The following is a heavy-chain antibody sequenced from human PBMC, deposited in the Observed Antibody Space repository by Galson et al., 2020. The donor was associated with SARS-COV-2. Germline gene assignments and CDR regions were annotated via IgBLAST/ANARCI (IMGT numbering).Heavy chain of an antibody. CDR3: SSHLSFGAPYDFDF. V-gene: IGHV4-39*01. Sequence: SETLSLTCTVSGGSINNPVYNWGWIRQPPGKGLEWIGSIYYTGRTYYNPSHKSRVTMSVDTSKNQFSLKLSSVTAADTAVYYCSSHLSFGAPYDFDFWGQGTLVTVSS. CDR2: IYYTGRT. J-gene: IGHJ4*02. D-gene: IGHD3-10*01. CDR1: GGSINNPVYN.